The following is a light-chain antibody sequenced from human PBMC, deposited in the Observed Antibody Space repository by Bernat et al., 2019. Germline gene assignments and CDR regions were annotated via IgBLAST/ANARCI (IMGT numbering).Light chain of an antibody. Sequence: QSALTQPASVSGSPGQSITISCTGTSSDVGGYNSVSWYQQHPGKAPKLIIYDGTNRPSGVSHRFSGSKSGNTASLTISGLQPEDEANYYFSTYISSRSYVFGSGTKVTVL. V-gene: IGLV2-14*03. J-gene: IGLJ1*01. CDR2: DGT. CDR3: STYISSRSYV. CDR1: SSDVGGYNS.